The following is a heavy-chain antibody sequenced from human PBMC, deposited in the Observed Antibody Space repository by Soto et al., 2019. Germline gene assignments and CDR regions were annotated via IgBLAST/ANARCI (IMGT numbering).Heavy chain of an antibody. D-gene: IGHD2-8*02. CDR2: MNPKSGDA. V-gene: IGHV1-8*01. Sequence: QVQLVQSGAEVKKPGASVKVSCKASGYTFTSNDIYWLRQAPGQSPEWMGWMNPKSGDARYAQKFQDRLIMTRDTSITTADMELTSLTSADTAVYYCARWRPGGGVKRSWFDPWGQGTLVTVSS. CDR1: GYTFTSND. J-gene: IGHJ5*02. CDR3: ARWRPGGGVKRSWFDP.